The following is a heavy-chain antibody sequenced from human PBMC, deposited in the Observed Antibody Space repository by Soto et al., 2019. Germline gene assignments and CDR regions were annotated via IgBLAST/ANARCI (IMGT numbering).Heavy chain of an antibody. CDR2: ISGGGVT. J-gene: IGHJ4*02. Sequence: LRLSCAASGFTFSSYAMTWVRQAPGKGLEWVSAISGGGVTYYADSVKGQFTISRDISKNTVYLQMNSLRAEDTATYYCAKWHTYNYDSLAYAGFDCWGPGTQVTVSS. V-gene: IGHV3-23*01. CDR3: AKWHTYNYDSLAYAGFDC. D-gene: IGHD3-22*01. CDR1: GFTFSSYA.